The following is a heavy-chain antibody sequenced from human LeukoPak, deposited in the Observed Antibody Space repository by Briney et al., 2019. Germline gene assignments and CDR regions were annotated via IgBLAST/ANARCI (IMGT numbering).Heavy chain of an antibody. V-gene: IGHV3-48*03. CDR1: GLTFSSCG. Sequence: PGGSLRLSCVASGLTFSSCGMVWVRQAPGKGLEWVSYISSSGSTIYYADSVKGRITMSRDNAKNSVYLQMSSLRAEDTAVYYCARQSPDSGRPFDYWGQGTLVTVSS. CDR3: ARQSPDSGRPFDY. CDR2: ISSSGSTI. J-gene: IGHJ4*02. D-gene: IGHD1-26*01.